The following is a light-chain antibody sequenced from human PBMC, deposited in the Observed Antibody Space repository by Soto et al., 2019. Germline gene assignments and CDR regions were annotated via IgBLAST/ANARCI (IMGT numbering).Light chain of an antibody. CDR3: TSYTSSTSLPVV. Sequence: QSALAQPASVSGSPGQSITISCTGTSNDVGGYNSVSWYQQYPGKAPKLIISDVLNRPSGVSNRFSGSKSGNTDSLTISGLQAEDEADYYCTSYTSSTSLPVVFGGGTKLTVL. CDR1: SNDVGGYNS. CDR2: DVL. V-gene: IGLV2-14*03. J-gene: IGLJ2*01.